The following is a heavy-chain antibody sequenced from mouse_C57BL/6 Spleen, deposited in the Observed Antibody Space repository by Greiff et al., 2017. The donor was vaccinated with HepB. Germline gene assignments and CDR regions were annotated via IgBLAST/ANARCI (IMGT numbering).Heavy chain of an antibody. CDR1: GYSITSGYY. CDR2: ISYDGSN. J-gene: IGHJ1*03. CDR3: ARDYDYYGSSYWYFDV. Sequence: VQLKQSGPGLVKPSQSLSLTCSVTGYSITSGYYWNWIRQFPGNKLEWMGYISYDGSNNYNPSLKNRISITRDTSKNQFFLKLNSVTTEDTATYYCARDYDYYGSSYWYFDVWGTGTTVTVSS. V-gene: IGHV3-6*01. D-gene: IGHD1-1*01.